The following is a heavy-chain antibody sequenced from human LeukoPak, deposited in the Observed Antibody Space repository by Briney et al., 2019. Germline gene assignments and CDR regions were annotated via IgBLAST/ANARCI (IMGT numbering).Heavy chain of an antibody. Sequence: SETLSLTCAVYGGSFSGYYWSWIRQPPGKGLEWIGEINHSGSTNYNPSLKCRVTISVDTSKSQFSLKLSSVTAADTAVYYCARVVPAAMGFDYWGQGTLVTVSS. D-gene: IGHD2-2*01. CDR1: GGSFSGYY. CDR3: ARVVPAAMGFDY. CDR2: INHSGST. V-gene: IGHV4-34*01. J-gene: IGHJ4*02.